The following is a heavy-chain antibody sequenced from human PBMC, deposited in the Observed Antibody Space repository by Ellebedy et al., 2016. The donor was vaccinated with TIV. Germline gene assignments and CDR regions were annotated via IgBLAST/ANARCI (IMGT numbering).Heavy chain of an antibody. CDR3: ARGPTRYGSGSS. D-gene: IGHD3-10*01. Sequence: SETLSLTCTVSGGSISSSSYYWGWIRQPPGKGLEWIGSIYYSGSTYYNPSLKRRVTISVDTSKNQFSLKLSSVTAADTAVYYCARGPTRYGSGSSWGQGTLVTVSS. V-gene: IGHV4-39*07. J-gene: IGHJ5*02. CDR2: IYYSGST. CDR1: GGSISSSSYY.